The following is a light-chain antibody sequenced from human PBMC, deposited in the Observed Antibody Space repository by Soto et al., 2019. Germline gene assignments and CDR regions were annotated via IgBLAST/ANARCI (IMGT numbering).Light chain of an antibody. CDR1: KNDIGVYDF. Sequence: QSVLTQPPPASGSPGQSVTISCTGTKNDIGVYDFVSWYQHHPGKAPRLIIYEVVQRPSGVPDRFSGSMSGNTASLTVSGLQAADESDYFCKSYAGSNTYVFGSGTKVTVL. CDR2: EVV. V-gene: IGLV2-8*01. J-gene: IGLJ1*01. CDR3: KSYAGSNTYV.